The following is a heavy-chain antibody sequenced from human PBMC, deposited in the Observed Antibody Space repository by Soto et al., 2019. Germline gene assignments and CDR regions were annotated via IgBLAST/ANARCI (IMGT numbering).Heavy chain of an antibody. CDR3: ARDGHYYGMDV. CDR2: ISWNSGSI. J-gene: IGHJ6*02. V-gene: IGHV3-9*01. Sequence: EVQLVESGGGLVQPVRSLRLSCAASGFTFDDYAMHWVRQAPGKGLEWVSGISWNSGSIDSADSVKGRFTISRDNAKSSLSLQMNSLSAEDTALYYCARDGHYYGMDVWGLGTTVTVSS. CDR1: GFTFDDYA.